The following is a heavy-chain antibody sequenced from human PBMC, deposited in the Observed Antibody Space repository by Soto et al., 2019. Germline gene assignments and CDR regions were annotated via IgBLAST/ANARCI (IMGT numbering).Heavy chain of an antibody. J-gene: IGHJ4*02. CDR3: AKAWELLLPYFDY. D-gene: IGHD1-26*01. CDR1: GFTFSSYG. CDR2: ISYDGSNK. Sequence: QVQLVESGGGVVQPGRSLRLSCAASGFTFSSYGMHWVRQAPGKGLEWVAVISYDGSNKYYADSVKGRFTISRDNSKNTLYLQMNSLRAEDTAVYYCAKAWELLLPYFDYWGQGTLVTVSS. V-gene: IGHV3-30*18.